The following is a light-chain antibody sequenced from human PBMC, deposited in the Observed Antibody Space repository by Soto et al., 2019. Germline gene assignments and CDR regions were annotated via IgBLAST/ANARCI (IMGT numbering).Light chain of an antibody. CDR2: GAS. Sequence: EIVMTQSPATLSVSPGERATLSCRASQSVSSNLAWYQQKPGQAPRLLIYGASTRAIGIPARFSGSGSGTEFTLTISSLQSEDFAVYYCQHYNNWPPITFGQGTRLEIK. CDR1: QSVSSN. CDR3: QHYNNWPPIT. V-gene: IGKV3-15*01. J-gene: IGKJ5*01.